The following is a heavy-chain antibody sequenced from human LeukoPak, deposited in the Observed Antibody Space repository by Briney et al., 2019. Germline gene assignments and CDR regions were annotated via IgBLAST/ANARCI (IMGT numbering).Heavy chain of an antibody. D-gene: IGHD2-2*02. CDR3: ARVVVVPAAILRAFDI. V-gene: IGHV4-31*03. J-gene: IGHJ3*02. Sequence: SQTLCLTCTVSGGSISSGGYYWSWIRQHPGKGLEWIGYIYYSGSTYYNPSLKSRATISVDTSKNQFSLKLSSVTAADTAVYYCARVVVVPAAILRAFDIWGQGTMVTVSS. CDR1: GGSISSGGYY. CDR2: IYYSGST.